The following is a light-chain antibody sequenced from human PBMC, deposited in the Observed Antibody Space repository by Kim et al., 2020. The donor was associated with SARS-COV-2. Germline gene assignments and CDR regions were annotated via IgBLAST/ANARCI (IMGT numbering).Light chain of an antibody. Sequence: QSALTQPASVSGFLGQSITISCAGTSADIGGYDYVSWFQQHPGEAPKLIIFDVIERPSGISGRFSGSKSGNTASLTISGLQAEDEADYYCNSYSDTRTLGVCGTGTKVNVL. CDR1: SADIGGYDY. CDR3: NSYSDTRTLGV. J-gene: IGLJ1*01. CDR2: DVI. V-gene: IGLV2-14*01.